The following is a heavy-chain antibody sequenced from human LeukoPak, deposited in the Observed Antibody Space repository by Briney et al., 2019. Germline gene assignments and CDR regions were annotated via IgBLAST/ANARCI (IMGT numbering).Heavy chain of an antibody. Sequence: SETLSLTCAVYGGSFSGYYWSWIRQPPGKGLEWIGEINHSGSTNYNPSLKSRVTISVDTSKNQFSLKLSSVTAADTAVYYCASRAAVQLPFDYWGQGTLVTVSS. D-gene: IGHD5-24*01. CDR2: INHSGST. J-gene: IGHJ4*02. CDR3: ASRAAVQLPFDY. V-gene: IGHV4-34*01. CDR1: GGSFSGYY.